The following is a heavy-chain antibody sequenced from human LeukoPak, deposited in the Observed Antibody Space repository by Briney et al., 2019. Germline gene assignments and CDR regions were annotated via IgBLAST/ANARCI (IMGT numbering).Heavy chain of an antibody. CDR1: GYTFTSHG. J-gene: IGHJ6*03. CDR3: ARGGTTLVRGAPTPLYYHYYYMDV. V-gene: IGHV1-18*01. Sequence: GASVKVSCKASGYTFTSHGISWVRQAPGQGLEWMGWISPYNGNTNYVQKFQGRIIMTTDIPTSTAYMELRILTSDDTAVYYCARGGTTLVRGAPTPLYYHYYYMDVWGKGTTVTVSS. D-gene: IGHD3-10*01. CDR2: ISPYNGNT.